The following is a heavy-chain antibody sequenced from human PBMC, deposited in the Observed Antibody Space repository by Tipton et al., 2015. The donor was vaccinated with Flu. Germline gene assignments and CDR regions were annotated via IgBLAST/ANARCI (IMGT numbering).Heavy chain of an antibody. CDR2: INPNSGGT. CDR1: GYTFTGYY. V-gene: IGHV1-2*06. Sequence: QMQLVQSGAEVKKPGASAKVSCKASGYTFTGYYMHWVRQAPGQGLEWMGRINPNSGGTNYAQKFQGRVTMTRDTSISTAYMELRRMRSDDPAVYSWGRDQRVEWLVHGSRDFFAYCGQGTLVTVSS. CDR3: GRDQRVEWLVHGSRDFFAY. J-gene: IGHJ4*02. D-gene: IGHD6-19*01.